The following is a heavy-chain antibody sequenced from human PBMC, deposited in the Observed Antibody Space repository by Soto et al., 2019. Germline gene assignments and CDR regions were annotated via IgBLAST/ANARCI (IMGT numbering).Heavy chain of an antibody. Sequence: EVQLLESGGGLVQPGGSLRLSCAASGFTFSSYAMSWVRQAPGQGLEWVSAISGSGGSTYYADSVKGRFTISRDNFKNTLYLQLTSLRAEDAAVYYCTKDFLGYCSGGSCYSGYFDYWGEGTLVAVSS. J-gene: IGHJ4*02. V-gene: IGHV3-23*01. CDR3: TKDFLGYCSGGSCYSGYFDY. CDR2: ISGSGGST. D-gene: IGHD2-15*01. CDR1: GFTFSSYA.